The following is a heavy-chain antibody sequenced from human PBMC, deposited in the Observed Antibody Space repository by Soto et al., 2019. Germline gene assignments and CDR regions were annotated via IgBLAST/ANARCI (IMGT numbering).Heavy chain of an antibody. CDR1: GFTFSSYW. V-gene: IGHV3-74*01. Sequence: EVQLVESGGGLVQPGGSRRLSCAASGFTFSSYWIHWVRQAPGKGLVWVSRINYDGSSTTYADSVKGRFTISRDNAKNTLYLQMNSLRAEDTAVYYCTRGSHGYSIDYWGQGTLVTVSS. CDR2: INYDGSST. CDR3: TRGSHGYSIDY. D-gene: IGHD5-18*01. J-gene: IGHJ4*02.